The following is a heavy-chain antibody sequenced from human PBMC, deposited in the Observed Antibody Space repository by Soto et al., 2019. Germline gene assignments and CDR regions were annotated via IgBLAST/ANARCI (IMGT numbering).Heavy chain of an antibody. J-gene: IGHJ3*02. CDR3: EKKLERRAFDI. CDR2: ISYDGSNK. V-gene: IGHV3-30*18. D-gene: IGHD1-1*01. CDR1: GFTFSSYG. Sequence: GGSLRLSCAASGFTFSSYGMHWVRQAPGKGLEWVAVISYDGSNKYYADSVKGRFTISRDNSKNTLYLQMNSLRAEDTAAYYCEKKLERRAFDIWGQGTMVTVSS.